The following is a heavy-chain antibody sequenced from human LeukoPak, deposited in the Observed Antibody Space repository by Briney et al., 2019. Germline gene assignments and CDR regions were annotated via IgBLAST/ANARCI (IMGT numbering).Heavy chain of an antibody. D-gene: IGHD2-21*01. CDR3: ATAYCGGDCSYPRPVAWFDP. Sequence: SVKVSCKASGGTFSSYAVSWVRQAPGQGLEWMGGIIPIFGTANYAEKFQGRVTIIADTSTDTAYMELSSLRSEDTAVYYCATAYCGGDCSYPRPVAWFDPWGQGTLVTVSS. J-gene: IGHJ5*02. CDR2: IIPIFGTA. V-gene: IGHV1-69*06. CDR1: GGTFSSYA.